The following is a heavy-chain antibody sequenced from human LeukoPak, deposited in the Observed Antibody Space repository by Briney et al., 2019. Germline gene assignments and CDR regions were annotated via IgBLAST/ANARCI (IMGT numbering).Heavy chain of an antibody. Sequence: PGGSLRLSCAASGFTFSSCAMNWVRQAPGKGLEWVSAISGSGGSTYYADSVKGRFTISRDNSKNTLYLQMNSLRAEDTAVYYCAKLYYYDSSFGDASIDYWGQGTLVTVSS. CDR1: GFTFSSCA. CDR2: ISGSGGST. J-gene: IGHJ4*02. CDR3: AKLYYYDSSFGDASIDY. D-gene: IGHD3-22*01. V-gene: IGHV3-23*01.